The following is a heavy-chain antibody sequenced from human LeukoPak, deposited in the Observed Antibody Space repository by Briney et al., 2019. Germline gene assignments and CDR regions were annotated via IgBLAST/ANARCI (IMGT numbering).Heavy chain of an antibody. J-gene: IGHJ4*02. CDR2: ISGSGGST. D-gene: IGHD6-13*01. V-gene: IGHV3-23*01. CDR1: GFAFNTYT. Sequence: GGSLRLSCEASGFAFNTYTMNWVRQAPGKGLEWVSAISGSGGSTYYADSVKGRFTISRDNSKNTLYLQMNSLRAEDTAVYYCAKDLYLKYSWYYLDYWGQGTLVTVSS. CDR3: AKDLYLKYSWYYLDY.